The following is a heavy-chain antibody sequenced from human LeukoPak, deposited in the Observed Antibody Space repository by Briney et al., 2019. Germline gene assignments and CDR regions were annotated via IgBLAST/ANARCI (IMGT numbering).Heavy chain of an antibody. J-gene: IGHJ3*02. CDR2: INPNDGGT. Sequence: GASVKLACKASGYTFRYYFMHWLLHAPGQGLEWMGWINPNDGGTHFARKFQDRVTMTRDTSTTTAYMEVSSLRADDTAVYYCARDGITVTKNAFDIWGKGTMVTVS. D-gene: IGHD4-17*01. V-gene: IGHV1-2*02. CDR3: ARDGITVTKNAFDI. CDR1: GYTFRYYF.